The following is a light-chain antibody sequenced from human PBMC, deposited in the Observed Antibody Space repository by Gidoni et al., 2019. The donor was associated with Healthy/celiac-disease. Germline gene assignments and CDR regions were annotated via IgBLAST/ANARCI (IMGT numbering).Light chain of an antibody. CDR2: AAS. Sequence: DIQMTQSPSSLSASVGDRVTIPCRASQSISSDLNWYQQKPGKAPKLLIYAASSLQSGVPSRFSGSGSWTDFTLPISSLQHEDFATYYCQQSYSTLSLTFGGGTKVEIK. CDR3: QQSYSTLSLT. J-gene: IGKJ4*01. V-gene: IGKV1-39*01. CDR1: QSISSD.